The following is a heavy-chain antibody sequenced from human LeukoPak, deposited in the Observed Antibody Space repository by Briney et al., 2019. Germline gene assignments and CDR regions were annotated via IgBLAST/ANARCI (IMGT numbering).Heavy chain of an antibody. CDR3: ARDVLR. Sequence: SSETLSLTCTVSGDSITSGGYYWSWIRQRPGKGLEWTGYIYKTGSTYYNPSLKSRVTMSVDTSRNQFSLKVSSVTAADTAVYYCARDVLRWGQGTLVTVSS. CDR1: GDSITSGGYY. CDR2: IYKTGST. J-gene: IGHJ4*02. V-gene: IGHV4-31*03.